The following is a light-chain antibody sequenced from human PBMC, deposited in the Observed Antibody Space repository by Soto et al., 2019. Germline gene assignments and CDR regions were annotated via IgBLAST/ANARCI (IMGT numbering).Light chain of an antibody. CDR2: AAS. CDR3: QQSYSTPST. J-gene: IGKJ1*01. V-gene: IGKV1-39*01. Sequence: DIQTTQSPSSLSASVGDRVTTTCRASQSISSYLNWYQQKPGKAPKLLIYAASSLQSGVPSRFSGSGSGTDFTLTISSLQPEDFATYYCQQSYSTPSTFGQGTKVDIK. CDR1: QSISSY.